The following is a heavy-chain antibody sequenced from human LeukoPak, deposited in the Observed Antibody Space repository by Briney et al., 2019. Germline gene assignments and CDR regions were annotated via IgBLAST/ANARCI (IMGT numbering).Heavy chain of an antibody. Sequence: SETLSLTCTVSGGSISSYYWSWIRQPPGKGLEWIGYIYYSGSTNYNPSLKSRVTISVDTSKNQFSLKLSSVTAADTAVYYCARVVVPAAIARYAFDIWGQGTMVTVSS. CDR3: ARVVVPAAIARYAFDI. D-gene: IGHD2-2*02. CDR1: GGSISSYY. J-gene: IGHJ3*02. CDR2: IYYSGST. V-gene: IGHV4-59*01.